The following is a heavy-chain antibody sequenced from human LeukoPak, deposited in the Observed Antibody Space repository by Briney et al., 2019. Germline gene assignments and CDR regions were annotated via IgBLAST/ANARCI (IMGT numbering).Heavy chain of an antibody. Sequence: ASVKVSCKASGGTFSSYAISWVRQAPGQGLEWMGGIIPIFGTANYAQKFQGRVTITADESTSTAYTELSSLRSEDTAVYYCARGHSEDILTGYYIGYWGQGTLVTVSS. CDR1: GGTFSSYA. D-gene: IGHD3-9*01. J-gene: IGHJ4*02. CDR3: ARGHSEDILTGYYIGY. V-gene: IGHV1-69*13. CDR2: IIPIFGTA.